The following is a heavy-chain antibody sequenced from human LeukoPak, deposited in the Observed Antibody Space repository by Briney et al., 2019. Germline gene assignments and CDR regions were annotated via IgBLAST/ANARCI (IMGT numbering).Heavy chain of an antibody. V-gene: IGHV3-20*04. Sequence: GGSLRLSCAASGFTFSNYAMSWVRQAPGKGLEWVSGINWNGGSTGYADSVKGRFTISRDNAKNSLYLQMNSLRAEDTALYYCAREQWADYYYYYYYMDVWGKGTTVTVSS. CDR2: INWNGGST. J-gene: IGHJ6*03. D-gene: IGHD6-19*01. CDR3: AREQWADYYYYYYYMDV. CDR1: GFTFSNYA.